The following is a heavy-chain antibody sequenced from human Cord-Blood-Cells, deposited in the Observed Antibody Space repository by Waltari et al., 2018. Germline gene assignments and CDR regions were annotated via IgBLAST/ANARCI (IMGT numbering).Heavy chain of an antibody. D-gene: IGHD6-19*01. J-gene: IGHJ4*02. V-gene: IGHV4-39*01. Sequence: QLQLQESGPGLVKPSETLSLTCTVSGGSTSSSSYYWGWIRQPPGKGLEWIGSLYYSGSTYYNPSLKSRVTISVDTSKNPFSLKLSSVTAADTAVYYCARISGSGWYFDYWGQGTLVTVSS. CDR3: ARISGSGWYFDY. CDR2: LYYSGST. CDR1: GGSTSSSSYY.